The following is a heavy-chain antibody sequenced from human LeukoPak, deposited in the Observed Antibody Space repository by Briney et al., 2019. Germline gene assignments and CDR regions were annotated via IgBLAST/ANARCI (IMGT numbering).Heavy chain of an antibody. J-gene: IGHJ5*02. V-gene: IGHV3-23*01. Sequence: PGGSLRLSCAASGFTVSSNYMSWVRQPPGKGLEWVSAISGSGGSTYYADSVKGRFTISRDNSKNTLYLQMNSLRAEDTAVYYCAKDRAVVVVAASWFDPWGQGTLVTVSS. D-gene: IGHD2-15*01. CDR2: ISGSGGST. CDR1: GFTVSSNY. CDR3: AKDRAVVVVAASWFDP.